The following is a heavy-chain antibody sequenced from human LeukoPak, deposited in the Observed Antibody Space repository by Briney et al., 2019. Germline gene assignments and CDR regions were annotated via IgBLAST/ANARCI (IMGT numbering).Heavy chain of an antibody. CDR1: GGSISSSTHY. CDR3: ARDASALYYYGSGSYPYFDY. J-gene: IGHJ4*02. CDR2: IHSSGNT. D-gene: IGHD3-10*01. V-gene: IGHV4-39*07. Sequence: SETLSLTCTVSGGSISSSTHYWGWIRQPPGKGLEWIGSIHSSGNTYYNPSLKSRVTISIDTSKNQFSLRLSSVTAADTAVYYCARDASALYYYGSGSYPYFDYWGQGTLVTVSS.